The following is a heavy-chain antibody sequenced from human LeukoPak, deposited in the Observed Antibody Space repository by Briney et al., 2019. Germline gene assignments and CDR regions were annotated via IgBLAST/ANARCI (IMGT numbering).Heavy chain of an antibody. Sequence: GGSLRLSCAASGFTFSSYWMNWARQAPGKGLEWVASINHNGNVNYYVDSVKGRFTLSRDNAKNPLYLQMSNLRAEYTAVYFCARGGGLDVWGQGATVTVSS. D-gene: IGHD3-16*01. J-gene: IGHJ6*02. CDR1: GFTFSSYW. CDR2: INHNGNVN. CDR3: ARGGGLDV. V-gene: IGHV3-7*03.